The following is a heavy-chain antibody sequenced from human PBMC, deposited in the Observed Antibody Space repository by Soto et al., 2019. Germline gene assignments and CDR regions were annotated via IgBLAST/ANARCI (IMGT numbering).Heavy chain of an antibody. CDR3: AIATHGTSYYDY. Sequence: GESLKISCKGAGYSFTSYWIGWVRQMPGKGLEWMGFIHLTDSDTRYTPSFQDQVTISAAKSINTAYLLWSSLRASDTAVFYCAIATHGTSYYDYLGQGTLVTVSS. V-gene: IGHV5-51*01. D-gene: IGHD6-13*01. CDR2: IHLTDSDT. J-gene: IGHJ4*02. CDR1: GYSFTSYW.